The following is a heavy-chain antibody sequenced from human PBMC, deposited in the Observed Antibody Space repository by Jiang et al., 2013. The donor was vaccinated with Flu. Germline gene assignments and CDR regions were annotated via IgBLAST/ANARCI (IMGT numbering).Heavy chain of an antibody. V-gene: IGHV1-69*01. Sequence: SGAEVKKPGSSVKVSCRTSGGTFTSFAFSWVRQAPGQGLEWMGGIIPLFGKSKYAQKFQGRVTIAADESTSTVYMELSSLTSEDTAVYYCARDPDYGGDSPASQQFDYWGQGTLVTVSS. D-gene: IGHD4-23*01. CDR1: GGTFTSFA. CDR2: IIPLFGKS. CDR3: ARDPDYGGDSPASQQFDY. J-gene: IGHJ4*02.